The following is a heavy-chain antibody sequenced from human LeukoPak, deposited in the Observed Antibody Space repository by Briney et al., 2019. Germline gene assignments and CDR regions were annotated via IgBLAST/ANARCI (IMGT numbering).Heavy chain of an antibody. V-gene: IGHV4-34*01. Sequence: SETLSLTCAVYGGSFSGYYWSWIRQPPGKGLEWIGEINHSGSTNYNPSLKNRVTISSDTSKNQFSLKLSSVTAADTAVYYCARIGGSFYFYYYMDVWGKGTTVTVSS. CDR2: INHSGST. J-gene: IGHJ6*03. CDR1: GGSFSGYY. CDR3: ARIGGSFYFYYYMDV. D-gene: IGHD1-26*01.